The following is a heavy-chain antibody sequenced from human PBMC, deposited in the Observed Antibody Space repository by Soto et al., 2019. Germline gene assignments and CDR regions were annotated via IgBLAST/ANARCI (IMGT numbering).Heavy chain of an antibody. D-gene: IGHD1-26*01. V-gene: IGHV1-46*01. CDR1: GYTFTSYY. CDR2: INPSGIDT. CDR3: ARESSYSPRHGMDV. J-gene: IGHJ6*02. Sequence: QVQLVQSGAAVEKPGASVKISCKASGYTFTSYYIHWVRQAPGQGLEWMGVINPSGIDTIYAPRFQGRVTMISDTSARLVYLGLNSLRSEDTAVYYCARESSYSPRHGMDVWGQGTTVTVSS.